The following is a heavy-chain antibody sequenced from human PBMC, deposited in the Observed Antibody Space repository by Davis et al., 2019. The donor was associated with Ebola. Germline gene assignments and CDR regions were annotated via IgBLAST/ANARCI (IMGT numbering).Heavy chain of an antibody. D-gene: IGHD2-15*01. V-gene: IGHV3-48*02. CDR2: ISSSSSTI. CDR3: AREDCSGGSCYLDY. J-gene: IGHJ4*02. Sequence: PGGSLRLSCAASGFTFSSYSMNWVRQAPGKGLEWVSYISSSSSTIDYADSVKGRFTISRDNAKNSLYLQMNSLRDEDTAVYYCAREDCSGGSCYLDYWGQGTLVTVSS. CDR1: GFTFSSYS.